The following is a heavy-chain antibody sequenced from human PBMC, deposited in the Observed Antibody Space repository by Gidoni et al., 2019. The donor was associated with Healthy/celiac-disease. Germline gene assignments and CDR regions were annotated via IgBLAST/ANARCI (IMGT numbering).Heavy chain of an antibody. J-gene: IGHJ6*02. CDR3: AHWGGSGSPSGYGMDV. V-gene: IGHV2-5*02. CDR1: GFSLSTSGVG. CDR2: IYWDDDK. Sequence: QITLKESGPTLVKPTQTLTLTCTFSGFSLSTSGVGVGWIRQPPGKALEWLALIYWDDDKRYSPSLKSRLTITKDTSKNQVVLTMTNMDPVDTATYYCAHWGGSGSPSGYGMDVWGQGTTVTVSS. D-gene: IGHD3-10*01.